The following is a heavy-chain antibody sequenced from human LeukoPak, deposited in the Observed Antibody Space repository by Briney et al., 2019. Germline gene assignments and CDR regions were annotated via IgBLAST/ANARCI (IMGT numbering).Heavy chain of an antibody. V-gene: IGHV1-46*01. CDR3: ARYSSGWYIDY. J-gene: IGHJ4*02. CDR1: GYTFTSYY. D-gene: IGHD6-19*01. Sequence: ASVKVSCKASGYTFTSYYMHWVRQAPGQGLEWMGIINPSGGSTSYAQKFQGRVTMSRDTSTSTVYMELSSLRSEDTAVYYCARYSSGWYIDYWGQGTLVTVSS. CDR2: INPSGGST.